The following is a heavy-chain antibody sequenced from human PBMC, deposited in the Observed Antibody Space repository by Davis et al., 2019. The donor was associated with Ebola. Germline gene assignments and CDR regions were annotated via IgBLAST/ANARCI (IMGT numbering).Heavy chain of an antibody. D-gene: IGHD5-12*01. CDR1: GFTFSDYY. CDR2: ISSSSSTI. Sequence: GESLKISCAASGFTFSDYYMSWIRQAPGKGLEWVSYISSSSSTIYYADSVKGRFTISRDNAKNSLYLQMNSLRDEDTAVYYCARDRGYDLYYYGMDVWGQGTTVTVSS. J-gene: IGHJ6*02. V-gene: IGHV3-11*04. CDR3: ARDRGYDLYYYGMDV.